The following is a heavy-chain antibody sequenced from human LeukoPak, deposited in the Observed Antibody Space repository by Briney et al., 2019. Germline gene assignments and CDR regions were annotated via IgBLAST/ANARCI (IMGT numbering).Heavy chain of an antibody. CDR3: ASFRGAIPDYYYYGMDV. D-gene: IGHD4/OR15-4a*01. Sequence: ASVTVSCKASGYTFTSYDINWVRQATGQGLEWMGWMNPNSGNTGYAQKFQGRVTMTRNTSISTAYMELSSLRSEDTAVYYCASFRGAIPDYYYYGMDVWGQGTTVTVSS. V-gene: IGHV1-8*01. J-gene: IGHJ6*02. CDR1: GYTFTSYD. CDR2: MNPNSGNT.